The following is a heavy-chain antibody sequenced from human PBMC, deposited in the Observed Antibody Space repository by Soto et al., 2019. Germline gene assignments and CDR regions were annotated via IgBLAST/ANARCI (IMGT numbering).Heavy chain of an antibody. CDR1: GFTFSNFW. Sequence: EVQVVESGGALVQPGGSLRLSCAASGFTFSNFWMRWVRQAPGKGLEWVANIKPAGSEEYYVDSVKGRFTTSRDNAKNSLHLQMNSLRVEDTAVYYCTRKLLHNYWGQGTLVSVSS. D-gene: IGHD1-26*01. J-gene: IGHJ4*02. V-gene: IGHV3-7*01. CDR3: TRKLLHNY. CDR2: IKPAGSEE.